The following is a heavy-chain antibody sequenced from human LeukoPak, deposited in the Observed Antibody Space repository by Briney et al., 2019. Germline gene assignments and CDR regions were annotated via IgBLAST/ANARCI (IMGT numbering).Heavy chain of an antibody. CDR2: IIPIFGTA. Sequence: GASVKVSCKASGGTFSSYAISWVRQAPGQGLEWMGGIIPIFGTANYAQKFQGRVTITADESTSTAYMELSSLRSEDTAVYYCASGTVTTLDPPYPYCFDYWGQGTLVTVSS. V-gene: IGHV1-69*13. CDR3: ASGTVTTLDPPYPYCFDY. D-gene: IGHD4-17*01. J-gene: IGHJ4*02. CDR1: GGTFSSYA.